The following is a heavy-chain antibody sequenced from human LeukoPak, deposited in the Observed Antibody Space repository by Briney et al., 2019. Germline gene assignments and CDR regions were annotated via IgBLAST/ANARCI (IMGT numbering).Heavy chain of an antibody. CDR3: AKYLAVAGYDAFDI. CDR2: ISGSGGST. V-gene: IGHV3-23*01. Sequence: GGSLRLSCAASGLTFSSYAMSWVRQAPGKGLGWVSVISGSGGSTYYADSVKGRFTISRDNSKNTLYLQMNSLRAEDMAVYYCAKYLAVAGYDAFDIWGQGTMVTVSS. J-gene: IGHJ3*02. D-gene: IGHD6-19*01. CDR1: GLTFSSYA.